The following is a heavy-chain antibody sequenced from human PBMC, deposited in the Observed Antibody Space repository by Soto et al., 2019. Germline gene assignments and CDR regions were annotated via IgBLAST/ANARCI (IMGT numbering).Heavy chain of an antibody. CDR2: INAGNGNT. CDR1: GYTFTSYA. Sequence: VASVKVSCKASGYTFTSYAMHWVRQAPGQRLEWMGWINAGNGNTKYSQKFQGRVTITRDTSASTAYMELSSLRSEDTAVYYCARDEFQVIAAASPAFDIWGQGTMVTVSS. D-gene: IGHD6-13*01. J-gene: IGHJ3*02. CDR3: ARDEFQVIAAASPAFDI. V-gene: IGHV1-3*01.